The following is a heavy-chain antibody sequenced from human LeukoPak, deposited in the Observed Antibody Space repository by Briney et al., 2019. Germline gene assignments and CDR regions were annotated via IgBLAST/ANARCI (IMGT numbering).Heavy chain of an antibody. V-gene: IGHV3-23*01. CDR2: IVGSGYTT. D-gene: IGHD4-17*01. CDR1: GFTFSSYG. Sequence: PGGSLRLSCAASGFTFSSYGMSWARQAPGKGLEWVSAIVGSGYTTYYADSVKGRFTVSRDNSKNTLYLQMNSLTAEDTAVYYCAKLTGPTVTTDYWGQGTLVTVSS. J-gene: IGHJ4*02. CDR3: AKLTGPTVTTDY.